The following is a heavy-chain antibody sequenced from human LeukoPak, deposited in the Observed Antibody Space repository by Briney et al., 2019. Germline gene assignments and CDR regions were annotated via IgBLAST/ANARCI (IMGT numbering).Heavy chain of an antibody. Sequence: PGGSLRLSCSASGFTFSSYGMHWVRQAPGKGLEWVANIKQDGSEKYYVDSVKGRFTISRDNAKNSLYLQMNSLRAEDTAVYYCARDWTDYYYYGMDVWGQGTTVTVSS. CDR1: GFTFSSYG. D-gene: IGHD3/OR15-3a*01. CDR2: IKQDGSEK. J-gene: IGHJ6*02. V-gene: IGHV3-7*03. CDR3: ARDWTDYYYYGMDV.